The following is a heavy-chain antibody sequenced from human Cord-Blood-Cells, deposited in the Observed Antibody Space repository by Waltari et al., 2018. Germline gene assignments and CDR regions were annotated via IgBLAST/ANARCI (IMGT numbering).Heavy chain of an antibody. D-gene: IGHD3-10*01. CDR3: ARQNLNHYYYCGSGSPSHFDY. V-gene: IGHV4-38-2*01. Sequence: QVQLQYSGPGLVKPAETVSLPCAVSGYSISSGDYWGWIRQPPGKGLEWIGGIDHSGSTDSNPTLKSPVTRQVDTSKNQFSLKLSAVTAAVTAVYYCARQNLNHYYYCGSGSPSHFDYWGKGTLVTVSS. CDR1: GYSISSGDY. J-gene: IGHJ4*02. CDR2: IDHSGST.